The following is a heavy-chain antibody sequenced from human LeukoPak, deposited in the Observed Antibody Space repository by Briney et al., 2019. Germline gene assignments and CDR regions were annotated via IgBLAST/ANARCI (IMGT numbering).Heavy chain of an antibody. CDR2: TYYRSKWYN. CDR3: ARDSLGDDWLPSGQIDF. Sequence: SQTLSLTCAISGDSVSSNSAAWNRIRQSPSRGLEWLGRTYYRSKWYNDYAVSVKSRITINPDTSKNQFSLQLTSVTAADTAVYYCARDSLGDDWLPSGQIDFWGQGTLVTVSS. CDR1: GDSVSSNSAA. D-gene: IGHD3-9*01. J-gene: IGHJ4*02. V-gene: IGHV6-1*01.